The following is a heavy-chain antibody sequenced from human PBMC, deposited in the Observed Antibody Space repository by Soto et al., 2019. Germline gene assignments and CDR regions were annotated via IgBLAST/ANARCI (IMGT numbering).Heavy chain of an antibody. CDR3: AKVGTHVED. J-gene: IGHJ4*02. CDR1: GFTFDDYA. Sequence: VQLVESGGGLVQPGRSMRLSCAASGFTFDDYAMHWVRQAPGKGLEWVSGISWNGGNIGYADSVKGRFTISRDNAKKSLYLQMNSLRPEDTALYYCAKVGTHVEDWGQGTLVTVSS. V-gene: IGHV3-9*01. D-gene: IGHD7-27*01. CDR2: ISWNGGNI.